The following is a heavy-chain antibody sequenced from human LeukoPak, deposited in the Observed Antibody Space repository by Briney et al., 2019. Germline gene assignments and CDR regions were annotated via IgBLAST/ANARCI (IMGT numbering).Heavy chain of an antibody. V-gene: IGHV1-69*06. CDR1: GGTFSSYA. D-gene: IGHD6-13*01. CDR3: AKDGRPGIAAAGHFDY. J-gene: IGHJ4*02. CDR2: IIPIFGTA. Sequence: VASVKVSCKASGGTFSSYAISWVRQAPGQGLEWMGGIIPIFGTANYAQKFQGRVTITADKSTSTAYMELSSLRSEDTAVYYCAKDGRPGIAAAGHFDYWGQGTLVTVSS.